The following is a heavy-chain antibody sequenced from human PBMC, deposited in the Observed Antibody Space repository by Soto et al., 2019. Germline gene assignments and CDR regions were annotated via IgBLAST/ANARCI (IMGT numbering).Heavy chain of an antibody. D-gene: IGHD2-15*01. Sequence: GGSLRLSCAASGFTFSSYSMNWVRQAPGKGLEWVSYISSSSSTIYYADSVKGRFTISRDNAKNSLYLQMNSLRAEDTAVYYGARVVVLAASDVFDIWGKGTMVTVS. CDR1: GFTFSSYS. V-gene: IGHV3-48*01. CDR2: ISSSSSTI. J-gene: IGHJ3*02. CDR3: ARVVVLAASDVFDI.